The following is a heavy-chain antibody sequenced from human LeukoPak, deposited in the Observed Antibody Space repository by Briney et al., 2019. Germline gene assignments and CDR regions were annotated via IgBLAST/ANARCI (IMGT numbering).Heavy chain of an antibody. J-gene: IGHJ3*02. CDR3: ASTVTHAFDI. Sequence: SETLSLTCTVSGYSISNGYYWGWIRQPPGKGLEWVGSIYHRGSTYYNPSLKSRVTISVDTSKNQFSLKLSSVTAADTAVYYCASTVTHAFDIWGQGTMVTVSS. V-gene: IGHV4-38-2*02. D-gene: IGHD4-11*01. CDR2: IYHRGST. CDR1: GYSISNGYY.